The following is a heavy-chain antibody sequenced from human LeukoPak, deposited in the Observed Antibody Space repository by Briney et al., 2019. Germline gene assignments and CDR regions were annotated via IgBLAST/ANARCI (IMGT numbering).Heavy chain of an antibody. CDR1: GGTFSSYA. J-gene: IGHJ6*02. CDR2: IIPIFGTA. Sequence: ASVKVSCKASGGTFSSYAISWVRQAPGQGLEWMGGIIPIFGTANYAQKLQGRVTITADESTSTAYMELSSLRSEDTAVYYCASPSASGSYYPRYYYYGMDVWGQGTTVTVSS. V-gene: IGHV1-69*13. D-gene: IGHD1-26*01. CDR3: ASPSASGSYYPRYYYYGMDV.